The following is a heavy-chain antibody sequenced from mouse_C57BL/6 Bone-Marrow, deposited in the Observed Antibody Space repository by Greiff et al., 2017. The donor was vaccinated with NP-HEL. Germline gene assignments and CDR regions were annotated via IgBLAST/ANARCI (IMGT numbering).Heavy chain of an antibody. CDR3: ARCPLYDYDGYWYFDV. D-gene: IGHD2-4*01. Sequence: QVQLQQSDAELVKPGASVKISCKVSGYTFTDHTIHWMKQRPEQGLEWIGYIYPRDGSTKYNEKFKGKATSTADKSSSTAYMQLNSLTSEDSAVYFCARCPLYDYDGYWYFDVWGTGTTVTVSS. CDR2: IYPRDGST. J-gene: IGHJ1*03. CDR1: GYTFTDHT. V-gene: IGHV1-78*01.